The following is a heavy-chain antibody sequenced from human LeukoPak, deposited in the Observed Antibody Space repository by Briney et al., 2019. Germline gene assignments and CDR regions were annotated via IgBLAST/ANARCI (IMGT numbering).Heavy chain of an antibody. Sequence: SETLSLTCTVSGGSISSYYWSWIRQPPGKGLEWIGYIYYSGSTNCNPSLKSRVTISVDTSKNQFSLKLSSVTAADTAVYYCARTGEYSSGWYRAYYYYYGMDVWGQGTTVTVSS. CDR3: ARTGEYSSGWYRAYYYYYGMDV. J-gene: IGHJ6*02. CDR2: IYYSGST. D-gene: IGHD6-19*01. V-gene: IGHV4-59*01. CDR1: GGSISSYY.